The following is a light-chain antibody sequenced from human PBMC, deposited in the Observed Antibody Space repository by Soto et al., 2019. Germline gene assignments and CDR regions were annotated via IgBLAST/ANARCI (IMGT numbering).Light chain of an antibody. V-gene: IGLV2-8*01. CDR2: EVS. J-gene: IGLJ2*01. CDR1: SSDVGGHKY. CDR3: SSYTTSSALV. Sequence: QSVLTQPPSASGSLGHSVTISCTGTSSDVGGHKYVSWYQHHPGKAPKLILYEVSQRPSGVPHRFSGSKPDNTASLTVSGLQAEDEADYYCSSYTTSSALVFGGGTKVTVL.